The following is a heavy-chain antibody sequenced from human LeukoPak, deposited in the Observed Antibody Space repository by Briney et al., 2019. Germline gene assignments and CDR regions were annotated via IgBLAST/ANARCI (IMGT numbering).Heavy chain of an antibody. Sequence: GGSLRLSCAASGFTFSSYSMNWVRQAPGKGLEWVSSISSSSSYIYYADSVKGQFTISRDNAKNSLYLQMNSLRAEDTAVYYCARVSSGWVFDYWGQGTLVTVSS. CDR2: ISSSSSYI. V-gene: IGHV3-21*01. D-gene: IGHD6-19*01. J-gene: IGHJ4*02. CDR3: ARVSSGWVFDY. CDR1: GFTFSSYS.